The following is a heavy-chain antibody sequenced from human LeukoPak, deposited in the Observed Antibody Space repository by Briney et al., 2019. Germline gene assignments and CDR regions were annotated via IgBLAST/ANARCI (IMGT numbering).Heavy chain of an antibody. J-gene: IGHJ4*02. D-gene: IGHD2-2*01. CDR2: IYSGGST. V-gene: IGHV3-53*01. CDR3: ARASWGFLFDY. CDR1: GFTFSDYY. Sequence: QTGGSLRLSCAASGFTFSDYYMSWVRQAPGKGLEWVSVIYSGGSTYYADSVKGRFTISRDNSKNTLYLQMNSLRAEDTAVYYCARASWGFLFDYWGQGTLVTVSS.